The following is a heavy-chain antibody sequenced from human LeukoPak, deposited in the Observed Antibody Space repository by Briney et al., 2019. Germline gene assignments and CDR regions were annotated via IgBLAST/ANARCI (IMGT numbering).Heavy chain of an antibody. CDR2: ISGSGGST. Sequence: GGSLRLSCAASGFTFSNAWMSWVRQAPGKGLEWVSAISGSGGSTYYADSVKGRFTISRDNSKNTLYLQMNSLRAEDTAVYYCAKQRRSDSSGYYYEHFDYWGQGTLVTVSS. J-gene: IGHJ4*02. D-gene: IGHD3-22*01. CDR1: GFTFSNAW. CDR3: AKQRRSDSSGYYYEHFDY. V-gene: IGHV3-23*01.